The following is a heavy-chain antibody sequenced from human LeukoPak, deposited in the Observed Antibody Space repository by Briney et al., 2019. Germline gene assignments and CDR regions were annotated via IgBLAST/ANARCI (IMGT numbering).Heavy chain of an antibody. Sequence: ASVKVSCKASGYTFTGYYKHWVRQAPGQGLEWMGWINPNSGGTNYAQKFQGRVTMTRDTSISTAYMELSSLRSEDTAVYYCARREGYYDSSGSLGYWGQGTLVTVSS. V-gene: IGHV1-2*02. CDR2: INPNSGGT. CDR3: ARREGYYDSSGSLGY. J-gene: IGHJ4*02. D-gene: IGHD3-22*01. CDR1: GYTFTGYY.